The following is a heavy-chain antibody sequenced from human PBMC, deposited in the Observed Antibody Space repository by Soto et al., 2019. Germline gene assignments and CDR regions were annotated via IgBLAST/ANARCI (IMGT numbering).Heavy chain of an antibody. D-gene: IGHD2-2*01. CDR1: GYTFTGYY. CDR2: INPNSGGT. V-gene: IGHV1-2*02. Sequence: QVQLVQSGAEVKKPGASVKVSCKASGYTFTGYYMHWVRQAPGQGLEWMGWINPNSGGTNYAQKFQGRVTMTRDTSLSPAYMELSRLRSDDTAVYYCARDLSEPGQEDYYYYGMDVWGQGTTVTVSS. CDR3: ARDLSEPGQEDYYYYGMDV. J-gene: IGHJ6*02.